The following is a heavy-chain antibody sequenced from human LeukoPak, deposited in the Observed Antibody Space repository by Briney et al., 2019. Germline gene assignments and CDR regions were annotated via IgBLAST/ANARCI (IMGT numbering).Heavy chain of an antibody. CDR1: GFTFSSYA. Sequence: PEGSLRLSCAASGFTFSSYAMSWVRQAPGKGLEWISAISGSGGSTYYVDSVKGRFTISRDNSKNTLHLQMNSLRVEDTAVYYCAKLPVAGLYFDYWGQGTLVTVSS. D-gene: IGHD6-19*01. J-gene: IGHJ4*02. CDR3: AKLPVAGLYFDY. V-gene: IGHV3-23*01. CDR2: ISGSGGST.